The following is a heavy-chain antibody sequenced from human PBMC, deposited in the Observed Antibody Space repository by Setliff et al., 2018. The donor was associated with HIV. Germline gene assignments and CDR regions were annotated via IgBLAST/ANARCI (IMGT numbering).Heavy chain of an antibody. Sequence: PGGSLRLSCAASGFTFSSYGMHWVRQAPGKGLEWISYITGDSSRITYADSVKGRFTISRDHAKNSLYLQMNSLRAEDTAIYYCARDTAYFFDIWGQGTMVTVSS. CDR3: ARDTAYFFDI. CDR2: ITGDSSRI. CDR1: GFTFSSYG. J-gene: IGHJ3*02. V-gene: IGHV3-48*01. D-gene: IGHD1-26*01.